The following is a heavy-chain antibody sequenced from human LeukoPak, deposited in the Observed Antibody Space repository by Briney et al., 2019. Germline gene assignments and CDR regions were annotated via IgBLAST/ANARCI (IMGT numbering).Heavy chain of an antibody. CDR1: GFTFSDYY. D-gene: IGHD6-19*01. V-gene: IGHV3-11*01. CDR3: ARGAVQFYFDY. CDR2: ISSSGSTI. J-gene: IGHJ4*02. Sequence: GGSLRLSCAASGFTFSDYYMSWIRQAPGKGLEWVSYISSSGSTIYYADSVKGRFTISRDNSKNTLYLQMNSLRAEDTAVYYCARGAVQFYFDYWGQGTLVTVSS.